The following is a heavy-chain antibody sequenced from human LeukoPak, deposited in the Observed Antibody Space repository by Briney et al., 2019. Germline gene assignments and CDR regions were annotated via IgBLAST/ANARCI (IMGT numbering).Heavy chain of an antibody. V-gene: IGHV1-46*01. Sequence: ASVKVSCKASGYTFTSYYIYWVRQAPGQGLEWMGIINPTGGSTSYAQKFQGRVTMTRDTSTSTVYMELSSLRSEDTAVYYCEREDTMVRGVLDYWGQGTLVTVSS. J-gene: IGHJ4*02. CDR3: EREDTMVRGVLDY. D-gene: IGHD3-10*01. CDR1: GYTFTSYY. CDR2: INPTGGST.